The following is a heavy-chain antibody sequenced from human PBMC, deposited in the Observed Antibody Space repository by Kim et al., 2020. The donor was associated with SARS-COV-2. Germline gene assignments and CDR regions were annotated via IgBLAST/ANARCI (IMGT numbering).Heavy chain of an antibody. V-gene: IGHV4-31*02. CDR3: ARAEYQLPGGAWFDP. Sequence: PSLKSRVTISVDTSKNQFSLKLSSVTAADTAVYYCARAEYQLPGGAWFDPWGQGTLVTVSS. J-gene: IGHJ5*02. D-gene: IGHD2-2*01.